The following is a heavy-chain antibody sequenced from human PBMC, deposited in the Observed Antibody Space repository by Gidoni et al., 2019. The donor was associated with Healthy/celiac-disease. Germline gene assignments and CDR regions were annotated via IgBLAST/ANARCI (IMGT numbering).Heavy chain of an antibody. CDR3: ARVRVAAAGTRWFDP. Sequence: IPIFGTAHYAQKFQGRVTITADESTSTAYMELSSLRSEDTAVYYCARVRVAAAGTRWFDPWGQGTLVTVSS. V-gene: IGHV1-69*01. D-gene: IGHD6-13*01. CDR2: IPIFGTA. J-gene: IGHJ5*02.